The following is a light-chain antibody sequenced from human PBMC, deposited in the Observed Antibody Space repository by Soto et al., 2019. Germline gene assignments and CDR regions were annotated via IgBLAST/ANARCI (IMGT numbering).Light chain of an antibody. V-gene: IGKV3-20*01. Sequence: EIVLTQSRGTLSLSPGERATLSCRASQSISSTYLAWYQQKPGQAPRLLIFVASSRATGIPDRFSGSGSGTDFTLTISRLEPEDFAVYYCQQYGSSPRTFGQGTKLEIK. CDR1: QSISSTY. J-gene: IGKJ2*01. CDR2: VAS. CDR3: QQYGSSPRT.